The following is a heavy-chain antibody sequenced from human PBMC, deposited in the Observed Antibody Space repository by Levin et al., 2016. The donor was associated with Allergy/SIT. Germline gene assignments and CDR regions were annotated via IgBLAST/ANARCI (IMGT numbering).Heavy chain of an antibody. CDR2: IWYDGSNK. Sequence: GGSLRLSCAASGFTFSSYGMHWVRQAPGKGLEWVAVIWYDGSNKYYADSVKGRFTISRDNSKNTLYLQMNSLRAEDTAVYYCARDDRYCSGGSCYGWGQGTLVTVSS. CDR1: GFTFSSYG. CDR3: ARDDRYCSGGSCYG. V-gene: IGHV3-33*01. D-gene: IGHD2-15*01. J-gene: IGHJ4*02.